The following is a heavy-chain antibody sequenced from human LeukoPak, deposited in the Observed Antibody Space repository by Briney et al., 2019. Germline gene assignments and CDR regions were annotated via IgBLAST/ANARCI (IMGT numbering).Heavy chain of an antibody. CDR2: INPSGGST. CDR1: GYTFTSYY. D-gene: IGHD3-22*01. Sequence: ASVKVSCKASGYTFTSYYMHWVRQAPGRGLEWMGIINPSGGSTSYAQKFQGRVTMTRDTSTSTVYMELSSLRSEDTAVYYCARDAAYYDSSGYPVYWFDPWGQGTLVTVSS. CDR3: ARDAAYYDSSGYPVYWFDP. J-gene: IGHJ5*02. V-gene: IGHV1-46*01.